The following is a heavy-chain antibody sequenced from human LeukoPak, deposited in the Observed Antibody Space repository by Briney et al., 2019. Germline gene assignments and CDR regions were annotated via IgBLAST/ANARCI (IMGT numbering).Heavy chain of an antibody. CDR1: DGCFSGYY. D-gene: IGHD4-11*01. V-gene: IGHV4-34*01. Sequence: SETLSLTCAVYDGCFSGYYWSWIRQPPGKGLEWIGEINHSGSTNYNPSLKSRVTISVDTSKNQFSLKLNSVTAADTAVYYCARQTKTVMGDYWGQGTLVTVSS. CDR3: ARQTKTVMGDY. CDR2: INHSGST. J-gene: IGHJ4*02.